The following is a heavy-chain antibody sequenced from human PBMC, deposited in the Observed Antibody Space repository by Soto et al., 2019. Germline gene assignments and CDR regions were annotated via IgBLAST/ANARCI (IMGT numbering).Heavy chain of an antibody. J-gene: IGHJ3*02. V-gene: IGHV3-53*01. D-gene: IGHD4-4*01. CDR3: ATGHLQEHAYDI. CDR1: GLTVSGTKY. CDR2: LYDVDGT. Sequence: DVQLVESGGGLIQPGGSLRLSCAAFGLTVSGTKYISWVRQAPGKGLEWVSALYDVDGTYYADSVKGRFTTSIDTSRTIVYLQMNSLRLDDTAVSFCATGHLQEHAYDIWGQGTTVNVSS.